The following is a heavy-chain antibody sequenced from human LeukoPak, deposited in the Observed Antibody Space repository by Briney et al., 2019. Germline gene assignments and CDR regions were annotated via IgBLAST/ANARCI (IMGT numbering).Heavy chain of an antibody. J-gene: IGHJ4*02. V-gene: IGHV4-34*01. CDR3: ARASSSCWYPDFDY. CDR2: INHSGST. CDR1: GGSFSGYY. D-gene: IGHD6-13*01. Sequence: SETLSLTCAVYGGSFSGYYWSWIRQPPGKGLEWIGEINHSGSTNYNPSLKSRVTISVDTSKNQFSLKLSSVTAADTAVYYCARASSSCWYPDFDYWGQGTLVTVSS.